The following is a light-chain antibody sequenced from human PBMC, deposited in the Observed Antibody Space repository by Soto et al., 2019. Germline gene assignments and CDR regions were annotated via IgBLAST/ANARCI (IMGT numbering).Light chain of an antibody. CDR3: QQSYSTLT. CDR2: AAS. V-gene: IGKV1-39*01. J-gene: IGKJ4*01. Sequence: MTQSPDSLAVSLGERATSNCKSSQTVFYSGNNKTYVAWYQQKPGKARKLLIYAASSLQSGVPSRFSGSGSGTDFTLTISSLQPEDFATYYCQQSYSTLTFGGGTKVDIK. CDR1: QTVFYSGNNKTY.